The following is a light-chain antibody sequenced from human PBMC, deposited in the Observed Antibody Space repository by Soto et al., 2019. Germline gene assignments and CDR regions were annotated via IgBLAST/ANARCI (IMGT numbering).Light chain of an antibody. CDR2: DAS. CDR3: QQYSSYSLPT. Sequence: QLTSYQSYMFASVGGRVPISCRASQSVSRWLAWYQQKPGKAPKLLIYDASSLNSGVPSRFSGSQSGTEFTLTITSLLPYDFATYFCQQYSSYSLPTFGGGTKVDIK. J-gene: IGKJ4*01. V-gene: IGKV1-5*01. CDR1: QSVSRW.